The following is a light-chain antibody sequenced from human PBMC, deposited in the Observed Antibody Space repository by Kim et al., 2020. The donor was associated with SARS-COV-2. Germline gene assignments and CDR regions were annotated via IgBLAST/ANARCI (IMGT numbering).Light chain of an antibody. Sequence: DIQMTQSPSSLSASVGDRVTITCRASQGISSYLNWYQQKPGKAPKLLIYAASSLQSGVPSRFSGTRSGTDFTLTISSLQPEDFATYYCQQSYSTPAITFGQGTRLEIK. J-gene: IGKJ5*01. V-gene: IGKV1-39*01. CDR2: AAS. CDR1: QGISSY. CDR3: QQSYSTPAIT.